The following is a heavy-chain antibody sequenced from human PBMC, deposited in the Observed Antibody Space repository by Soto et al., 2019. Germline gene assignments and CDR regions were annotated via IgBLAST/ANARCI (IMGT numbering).Heavy chain of an antibody. CDR3: ARQTSFDCRSTSCTSFDY. Sequence: QLQLQESGPGLVKPSETLSLTCTVSGGSISSTSYYWGWIRQPPGKGLEWIGSIYYSGSTYYNPSLKSRVTISVDTSKNQFSLQLNSVTAADTAVYYCARQTSFDCRSTSCTSFDYWGQGTLVTVSS. CDR2: IYYSGST. J-gene: IGHJ4*02. V-gene: IGHV4-39*01. D-gene: IGHD2-2*01. CDR1: GGSISSTSYY.